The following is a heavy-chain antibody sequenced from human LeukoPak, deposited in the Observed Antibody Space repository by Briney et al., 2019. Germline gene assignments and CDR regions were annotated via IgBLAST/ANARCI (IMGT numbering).Heavy chain of an antibody. J-gene: IGHJ3*02. CDR3: ARLGGGHSSSWYDAFDI. CDR1: GFTFSSYG. V-gene: IGHV3-30*03. D-gene: IGHD6-13*01. CDR2: IPYDGRNK. Sequence: PGRSLRLSCAASGFTFSSYGMHWVRQAPGKGLEWVAVIPYDGRNKNYADSVKGRFTISRDNSKNTLYLQMNSLRAEDTAVYYCARLGGGHSSSWYDAFDIWGQGTMVTVSS.